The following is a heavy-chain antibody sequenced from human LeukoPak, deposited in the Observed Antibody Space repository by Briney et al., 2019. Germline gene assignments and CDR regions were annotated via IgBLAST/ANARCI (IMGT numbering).Heavy chain of an antibody. Sequence: KPSETLSLTCTVSGGSISSYYWSWIRQSPGKGLEWIGYIYYSGNTNFNPSLRSRVSISIDTSKNQFSLKLSSVTAADTAVYYCARVGDGNFDYWGQGTLVTVSS. D-gene: IGHD3-16*01. V-gene: IGHV4-59*08. J-gene: IGHJ4*02. CDR1: GGSISSYY. CDR2: IYYSGNT. CDR3: ARVGDGNFDY.